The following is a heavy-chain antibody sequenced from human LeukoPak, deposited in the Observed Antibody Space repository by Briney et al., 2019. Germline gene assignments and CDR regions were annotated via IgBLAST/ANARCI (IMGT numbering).Heavy chain of an antibody. J-gene: IGHJ3*02. D-gene: IGHD3-16*02. CDR1: GYTFTSYD. CDR3: ASIMITFGGVIVTQNAFDI. V-gene: IGHV1-8*01. Sequence: ASVKVSCKASGYTFTSYDINWVRQATGQGLEWMGWMNPNSGNTGYAQKFQGRVTMTRNTSISTAYMELSSLRSEDTAVYYCASIMITFGGVIVTQNAFDIWGQGTMVTVSS. CDR2: MNPNSGNT.